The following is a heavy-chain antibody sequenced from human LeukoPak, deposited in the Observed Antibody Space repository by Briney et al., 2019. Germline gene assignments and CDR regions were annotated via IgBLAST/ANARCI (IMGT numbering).Heavy chain of an antibody. CDR3: ARQGSLGWRIDAFDI. J-gene: IGHJ3*02. CDR2: LYPSGSM. CDR1: GDSISSYY. V-gene: IGHV4-59*01. D-gene: IGHD6-19*01. Sequence: ASETLSLTCTVSGDSISSYYWSWIRQPPGKGLEWIGYLYPSGSMNHNPSLKSRVTISVDTSKNQFSLKLSSVTAADTAVYYCARQGSLGWRIDAFDIWGKGHWSPSLQ.